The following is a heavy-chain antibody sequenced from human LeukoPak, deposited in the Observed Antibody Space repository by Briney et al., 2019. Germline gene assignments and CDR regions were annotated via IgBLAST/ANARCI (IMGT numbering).Heavy chain of an antibody. D-gene: IGHD7-27*01. J-gene: IGHJ4*02. V-gene: IGHV3-23*01. Sequence: PGGSLRLSCAASGFTFSSYAMSWVRQAPGKGLQWVSTLSGSGSNTYYADSVKGRFTTSRDNSKSTLYLQMSSLRAEDTAVYYCAKWRSATGDFDYWGQGTLVTVSS. CDR2: LSGSGSNT. CDR3: AKWRSATGDFDY. CDR1: GFTFSSYA.